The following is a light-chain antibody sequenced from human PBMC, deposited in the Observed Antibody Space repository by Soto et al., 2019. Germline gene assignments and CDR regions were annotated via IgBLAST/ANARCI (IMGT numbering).Light chain of an antibody. J-gene: IGLJ1*01. Sequence: QSAMTLPPSASGSPGQSFPISCTGTIGDVGGYYYVSWYQHHPGKVPKLIIYEVTKRPSGVPDRFSGSTSGNTASLTVSGLQAEDEADYYCMSYVGSNIFVFGTGTKVTVL. CDR1: IGDVGGYYY. V-gene: IGLV2-8*01. CDR2: EVT. CDR3: MSYVGSNIFV.